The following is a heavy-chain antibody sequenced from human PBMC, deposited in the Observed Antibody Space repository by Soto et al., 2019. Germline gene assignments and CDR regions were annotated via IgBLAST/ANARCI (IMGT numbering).Heavy chain of an antibody. V-gene: IGHV3-15*07. CDR2: IKSKTDGGTT. CDR1: GFTFSNAW. J-gene: IGHJ3*02. CDR3: TTGLRRWGSYRHHAFDI. Sequence: EVQLVESGGGLVKPGGSLRLSCAASGFTFSNAWMNWVRQAPGKGLEWVGRIKSKTDGGTTDYAAPVKGRFTISRDDSKNTLSLQMNRLKTEYTAVYYCTTGLRRWGSYRHHAFDIWGQGTMVTVSS. D-gene: IGHD3-16*02.